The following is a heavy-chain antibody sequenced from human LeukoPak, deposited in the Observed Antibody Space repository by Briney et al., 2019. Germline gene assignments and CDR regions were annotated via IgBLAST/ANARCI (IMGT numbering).Heavy chain of an antibody. CDR2: ISSSSSYI. J-gene: IGHJ4*02. CDR1: GFTFSSYS. CDR3: ARDPRRGYYGSGEDY. V-gene: IGHV3-21*01. D-gene: IGHD3-10*01. Sequence: GGSLRLSCAASGFTFSSYSMNWVRQAPGKGLEWVSSISSSSSYIYYADSVKGRFTISRDNAKNSLYLQMNSLRAEDTAVYYCARDPRRGYYGSGEDYWGQGTLVTVSS.